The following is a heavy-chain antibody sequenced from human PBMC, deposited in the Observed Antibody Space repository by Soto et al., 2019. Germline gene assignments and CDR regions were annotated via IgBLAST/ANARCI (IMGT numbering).Heavy chain of an antibody. J-gene: IGHJ6*03. CDR1: GGTFSSYT. CDR2: IIPILGIA. Sequence: GASVKVSCKASGGTFSSYTISWVRQAPGQGLEWMGRIIPILGIANYAQKFQGRVTITADKSTSTAYMELSSLRSEDTAVYYCAREYGEQWQLALYYYYYYMDVWGKGTTVTVSS. V-gene: IGHV1-69*04. CDR3: AREYGEQWQLALYYYYYYMDV. D-gene: IGHD4-17*01.